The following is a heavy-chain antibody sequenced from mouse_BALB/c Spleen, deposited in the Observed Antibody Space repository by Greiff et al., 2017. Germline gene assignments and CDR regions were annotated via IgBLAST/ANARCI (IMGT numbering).Heavy chain of an antibody. CDR3: ARDGNARNYFDY. CDR1: GYTFTNYG. D-gene: IGHD2-1*01. J-gene: IGHJ2*01. V-gene: IGHV9-3-1*01. Sequence: LMESGPELKKPGETVKISCKASGYTFTNYGMNWVKQAPGKGLKWMGWINTYTGEPTYADDFKGRFAFSLETSASTAYLQINNLKNEDTATYCCARDGNARNYFDYWGQGTTLTVSS. CDR2: INTYTGEP.